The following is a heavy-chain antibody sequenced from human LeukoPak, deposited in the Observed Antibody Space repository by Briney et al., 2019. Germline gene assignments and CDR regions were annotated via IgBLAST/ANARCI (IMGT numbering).Heavy chain of an antibody. V-gene: IGHV3-23*01. CDR2: ISGTGFNT. D-gene: IGHD3-22*01. J-gene: IGHJ1*01. CDR1: GFTLSTYA. CDR3: TRSVHDTSGYAD. Sequence: GGSLRLSCAASGFTLSTYAMSWVRQAPGKGLEYVSGISGTGFNTHYADSVKGRFTISRDYSENTLSLQMNSLGTEDTAVYYCTRSVHDTSGYADWGQGTLVTVSS.